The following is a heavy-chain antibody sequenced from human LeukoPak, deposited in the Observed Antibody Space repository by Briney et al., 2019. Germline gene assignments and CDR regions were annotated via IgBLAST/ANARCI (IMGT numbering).Heavy chain of an antibody. V-gene: IGHV1-2*02. CDR3: ASSVGYNKAGYYYYLDF. Sequence: ASVKVSRKASGYTLTGSYMHWVRQAPGQGLEWMGWINPNTGGTNYAQKFQGRVTMTWDTSISTAYMEPSSLRSDDTAVYYCASSVGYNKAGYYYYLDFWGKGTTVTVSS. CDR2: INPNTGGT. J-gene: IGHJ6*03. D-gene: IGHD5-24*01. CDR1: GYTLTGSY.